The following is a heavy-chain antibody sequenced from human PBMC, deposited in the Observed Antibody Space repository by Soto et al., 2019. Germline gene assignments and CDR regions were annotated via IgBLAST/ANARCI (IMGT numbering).Heavy chain of an antibody. V-gene: IGHV7-4-1*01. CDR3: ARGQYYYDSSGYYYGWFDP. CDR2: INTNTGNP. J-gene: IGHJ5*02. D-gene: IGHD3-22*01. Sequence: ASVKVSCKASGYTFTSYAMNWVRQAPGQGLEWMGWINTNTGNPTYAQGFTGRFVFSLDTSVSTAYLQICSLKAEDTAVYYCARGQYYYDSSGYYYGWFDPWGQGXLVTVYS. CDR1: GYTFTSYA.